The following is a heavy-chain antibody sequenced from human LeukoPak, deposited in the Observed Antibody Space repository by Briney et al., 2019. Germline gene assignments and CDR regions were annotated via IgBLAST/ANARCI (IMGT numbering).Heavy chain of an antibody. Sequence: SETLSLTCRVSGGSISSYYWSWIRQAPGKGLEWIGYIYYSGSTKYSPSLKSRITISLDTSKNQLSLKLSSVTAADTAMYYCARAPLRYFDWLSDWYFDLWGRGTLVTVSS. D-gene: IGHD3-9*01. CDR2: IYYSGST. V-gene: IGHV4-59*01. CDR3: ARAPLRYFDWLSDWYFDL. CDR1: GGSISSYY. J-gene: IGHJ2*01.